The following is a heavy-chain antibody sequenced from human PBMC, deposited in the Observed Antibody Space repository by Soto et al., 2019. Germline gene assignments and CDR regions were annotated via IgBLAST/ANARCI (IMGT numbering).Heavy chain of an antibody. CDR3: ARDQGVVVTADNWFDP. J-gene: IGHJ5*02. D-gene: IGHD2-21*02. CDR1: GGSITDYS. CDR2: IFSSGST. V-gene: IGHV4-4*07. Sequence: SETLSLTCTVSGGSITDYSWVWIRQPAGKGLEWIGRIFSSGSTNYNPSLKGRITMSLDTSKNQSSLKLNSATATDTAVYFCARDQGVVVTADNWFDPWGQGILVTV.